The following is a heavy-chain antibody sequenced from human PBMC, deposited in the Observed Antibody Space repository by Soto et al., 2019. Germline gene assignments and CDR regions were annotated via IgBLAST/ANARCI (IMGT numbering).Heavy chain of an antibody. CDR2: IFHSGIS. CDR3: ARRISARTYYFDY. Sequence: QLQLQESGSGLVKPSQTLSLTCAVSGGSITTVGYSWSWIRQPPGKGLEWIGYIFHSGISYSNPSLKGRVTMSVDGSKNLFSLRLSSVTAADTAVYYCARRISARTYYFDYWGQGTLVTVSS. D-gene: IGHD6-6*01. J-gene: IGHJ4*02. CDR1: GGSITTVGYS. V-gene: IGHV4-30-2*01.